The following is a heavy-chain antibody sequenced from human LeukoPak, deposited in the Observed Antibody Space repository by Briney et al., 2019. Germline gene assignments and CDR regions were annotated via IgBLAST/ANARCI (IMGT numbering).Heavy chain of an antibody. V-gene: IGHV4-38-2*01. CDR2: IYHSGST. J-gene: IGHJ6*03. CDR1: GYSISSGYY. D-gene: IGHD6-6*01. CDR3: ARVIAARIYYYYYYMDV. Sequence: PSETLSLTCAVSGYSISSGYYWGWIRQPPGKGLEWIGSIYHSGSTYYNPSLKSRVTISVDTSKNQFSLKLSSVTAADTAVYYCARVIAARIYYYYYYMDVWGKGTTVTVSS.